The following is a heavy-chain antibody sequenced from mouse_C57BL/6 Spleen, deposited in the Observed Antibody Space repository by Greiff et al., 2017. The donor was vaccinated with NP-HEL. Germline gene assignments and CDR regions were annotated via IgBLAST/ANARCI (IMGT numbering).Heavy chain of an antibody. Sequence: QVHVKQSGAELARPGASVKLSCKASGYTFTSYGISWVKQRTGQGLEWIGEIYPRSGNTYYNEKFKGKATLTADKSSSTAYMELRSLTSEDSAVYFCARRGSSSHFDYWGQGTTLTVSS. CDR2: IYPRSGNT. CDR1: GYTFTSYG. CDR3: ARRGSSSHFDY. V-gene: IGHV1-81*01. J-gene: IGHJ2*01. D-gene: IGHD1-1*01.